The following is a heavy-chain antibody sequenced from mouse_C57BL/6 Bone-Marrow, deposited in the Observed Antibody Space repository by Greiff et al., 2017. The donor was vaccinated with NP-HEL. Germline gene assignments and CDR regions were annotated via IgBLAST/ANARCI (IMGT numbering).Heavy chain of an antibody. Sequence: QVQLQQPGAELVKPGASVKLSCKASGYTFTSYWMHWVKQRPGRGLEWIGRIDPYSGGTKYNEKFKSKATLTVDKPSSTAYMQLSSLTSEESAVDYCARSYYSNYEDYFDYWGQGTTLTVSS. D-gene: IGHD2-5*01. V-gene: IGHV1-72*01. CDR2: IDPYSGGT. CDR1: GYTFTSYW. J-gene: IGHJ2*01. CDR3: ARSYYSNYEDYFDY.